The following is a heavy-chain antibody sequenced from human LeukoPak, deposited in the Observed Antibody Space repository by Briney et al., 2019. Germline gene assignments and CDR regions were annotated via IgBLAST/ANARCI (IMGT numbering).Heavy chain of an antibody. J-gene: IGHJ4*02. V-gene: IGHV3-23*01. CDR2: ISGSGGST. D-gene: IGHD3-22*01. CDR3: AKCGADGSGYYSRY. Sequence: GGSLRLSCAASGFTFSSYAMSWVRQAPGKGLEWVSAISGSGGSTYYADSVKGRFTISRDNSKNTLYLQMNSLRAEDTAVYYCAKCGADGSGYYSRYWGQGTLVTVSS. CDR1: GFTFSSYA.